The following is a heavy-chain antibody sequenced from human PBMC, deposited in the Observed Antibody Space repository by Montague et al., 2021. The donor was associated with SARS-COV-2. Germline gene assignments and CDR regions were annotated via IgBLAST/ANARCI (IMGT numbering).Heavy chain of an antibody. J-gene: IGHJ3*02. CDR1: GGSFSGYY. Sequence: SETLSLTCTVYGGSFSGYYWSWIRQPPGKGLEWVGEIEHNGSTNYNPSLKSRVTTSLDTSKNQFSLRLNSVTAADTAVYYCVRGRYFHWLLFALNDAFDIWGQGTMVTVSS. V-gene: IGHV4-34*01. D-gene: IGHD3-9*01. CDR2: IEHNGST. CDR3: VRGRYFHWLLFALNDAFDI.